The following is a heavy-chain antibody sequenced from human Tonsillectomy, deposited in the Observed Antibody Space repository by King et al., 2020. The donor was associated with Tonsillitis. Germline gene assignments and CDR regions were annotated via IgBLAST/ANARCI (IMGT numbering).Heavy chain of an antibody. CDR1: GGSISTYY. V-gene: IGHV4-59*01. D-gene: IGHD2-15*01. CDR3: ARDLVGVAAAGVYSFGLDV. Sequence: QLQESGPGLVKPSETLSLTCAVSGGSISTYYWSWIRQPPGKGLEWSVCIHYRGSTNYNPSLKSRDTISADTSKNQFSLRLTSVTAADAAVYYCARDLVGVAAAGVYSFGLDVWGQGTTVTVSS. CDR2: IHYRGST. J-gene: IGHJ6*02.